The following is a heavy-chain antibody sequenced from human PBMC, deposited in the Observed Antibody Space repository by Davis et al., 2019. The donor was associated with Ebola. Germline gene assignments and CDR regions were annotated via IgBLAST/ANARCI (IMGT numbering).Heavy chain of an antibody. D-gene: IGHD3-3*01. CDR1: GFTFSSYS. Sequence: GESLKISCAASGFTFSSYSMNWVRQAPGKGLEWVSYISSSSSTIYYADSVKGRFTISRDNAKNTMYLQMNSLGAEDTAVYYCARDKGTIFGVVTTSFGMDVWGQGTTVTVSS. CDR2: ISSSSSTI. J-gene: IGHJ6*02. V-gene: IGHV3-48*01. CDR3: ARDKGTIFGVVTTSFGMDV.